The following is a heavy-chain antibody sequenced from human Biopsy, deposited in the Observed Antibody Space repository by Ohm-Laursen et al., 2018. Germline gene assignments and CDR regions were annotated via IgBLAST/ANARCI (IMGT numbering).Heavy chain of an antibody. CDR2: INHSGST. D-gene: IGHD6-19*01. CDR1: GGSFSGYY. V-gene: IGHV4-34*01. J-gene: IGHJ4*02. CDR3: ARGRLRAVARFDY. Sequence: TLSLTRVVYGGSFSGYYWSWIRQPPGKGLEWIGEINHSGSTNYNPSLKSRVTISVDTSKNQFSLKLSSVTAADTAVYYCARGRLRAVARFDYWGQGTLVTVSS.